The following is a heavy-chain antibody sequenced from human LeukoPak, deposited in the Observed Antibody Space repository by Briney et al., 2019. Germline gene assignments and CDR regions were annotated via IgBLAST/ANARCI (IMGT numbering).Heavy chain of an antibody. D-gene: IGHD2-2*01. J-gene: IGHJ4*02. CDR2: ISSTSSTI. CDR3: ARDHAESAD. Sequence: GGSLRLSCAASGFTFSTYSMNWVRQAPGKGLEWISYISSTSSTISYADSVKGRFTIFRDNAKNSLYLQMNSLRAEDTAVYYCARDHAESADWGQGTLVTVSS. V-gene: IGHV3-48*04. CDR1: GFTFSTYS.